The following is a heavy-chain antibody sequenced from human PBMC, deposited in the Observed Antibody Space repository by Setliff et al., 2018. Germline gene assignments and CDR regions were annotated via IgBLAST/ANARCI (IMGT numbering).Heavy chain of an antibody. CDR3: ARGCAAGACYSDYYYYMDV. V-gene: IGHV4-59*01. CDR2: IKYDGTT. D-gene: IGHD2-15*01. J-gene: IGHJ6*03. CDR1: SGSIINYY. Sequence: SETLSLTCTVSSGSIINYYWSWIRQPPGRPLEWIGYIKYDGTTDYNPSLDSRVTMSVDASKNQFSLKLKSVTAADTAMYYCARGCAAGACYSDYYYYMDVWGKGTTVTVSS.